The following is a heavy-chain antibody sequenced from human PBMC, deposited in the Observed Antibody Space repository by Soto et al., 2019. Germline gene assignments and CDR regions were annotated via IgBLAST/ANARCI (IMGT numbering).Heavy chain of an antibody. V-gene: IGHV1-2*02. CDR2: MSTSSGGT. Sequence: QVQLVQSGAEVKDPGASVKVSCRPSGYTFTANYIHWVRQAPGHGLEWMGWMSTSSGGTRFAEKFQGRVTLTRDTSISTAYMELTTLTLDDTAVYYCARGFGSSWFDYWGQGTLVAVSS. J-gene: IGHJ4*02. CDR3: ARGFGSSWFDY. CDR1: GYTFTANY. D-gene: IGHD3-10*01.